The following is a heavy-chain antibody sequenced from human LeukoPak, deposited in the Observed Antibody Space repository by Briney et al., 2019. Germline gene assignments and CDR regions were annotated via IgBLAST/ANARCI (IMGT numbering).Heavy chain of an antibody. V-gene: IGHV5-51*01. CDR2: INPSDSDT. D-gene: IGHD5-24*01. CDR1: GYTYTTYW. J-gene: IGHJ4*02. CDR3: AKLRWPQGDRSSFDF. Sequence: GESLKISCKGSGYTYTTYWIGWLRQMPGKGLEWMGIINPSDSDTRYSPFFQGQVTISADKSITTAYLQWTSLKASDTAIYYCAKLRWPQGDRSSFDFWGQGTLVTVSS.